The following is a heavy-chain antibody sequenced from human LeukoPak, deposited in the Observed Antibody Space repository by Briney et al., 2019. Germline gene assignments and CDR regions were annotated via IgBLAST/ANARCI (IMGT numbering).Heavy chain of an antibody. J-gene: IGHJ6*02. D-gene: IGHD3-10*01. CDR3: ASGDYYYGMDV. V-gene: IGHV3-48*03. Sequence: PGGSLRLSCVVSGFIFSSFEMNWVRQAPGKGLEWVSYISSSGSTIYYADSVKGRFTISRDNAKNSLYLQMNSLRAEDTAVYYCASGDYYYGMDVWGQGTTVTVSS. CDR1: GFIFSSFE. CDR2: ISSSGSTI.